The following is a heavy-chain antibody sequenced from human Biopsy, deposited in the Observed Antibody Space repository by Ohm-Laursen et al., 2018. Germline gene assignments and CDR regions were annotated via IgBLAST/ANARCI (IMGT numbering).Heavy chain of an antibody. V-gene: IGHV1-18*01. CDR2: ISTYNGNT. Sequence: SSVKVSCKASGYLFINYGISWVRQAPGQGLEWLGWISTYNGNTNYAQKFRGRVTMTTDKPKSTAYVELRSLRSDDTAVYYCVRTVDTVVVTPSDHWGQGTLVTVSS. D-gene: IGHD5-18*01. J-gene: IGHJ4*02. CDR1: GYLFINYG. CDR3: VRTVDTVVVTPSDH.